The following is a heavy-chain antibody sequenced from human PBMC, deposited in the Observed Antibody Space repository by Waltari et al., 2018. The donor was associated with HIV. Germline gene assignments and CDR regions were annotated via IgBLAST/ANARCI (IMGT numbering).Heavy chain of an antibody. CDR3: ARDQTNGYYHDSGLRAFDI. D-gene: IGHD3-22*01. V-gene: IGHV1-69*13. CDR1: GGTLNSYA. J-gene: IGHJ3*02. CDR2: IIPILGTT. Sequence: QVQLVQSGAEVKKPGSSVKVSCKASGGTLNSYAISWVRQAPGQGLEWMGGIIPILGTTNYAQKLQGRGTMTADESTRTSYMELSSLTSEDTAVYYCARDQTNGYYHDSGLRAFDIWGQGTMVTVSS.